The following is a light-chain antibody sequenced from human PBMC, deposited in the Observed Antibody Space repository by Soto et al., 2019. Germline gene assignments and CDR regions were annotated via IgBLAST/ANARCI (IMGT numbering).Light chain of an antibody. CDR1: SGHSTYA. CDR3: QAWDSSTALYV. Sequence: QSVLTQSPSASASLGASVKLTCTLSSGHSTYAIAWHQQQPEKGPRYLMEINSDGSHNKGDGIPDRFSGSSSGNTATLTISGTQAMDEADYYCQAWDSSTALYVFGTGTKVTVL. CDR2: INSDGSH. J-gene: IGLJ1*01. V-gene: IGLV4-69*01.